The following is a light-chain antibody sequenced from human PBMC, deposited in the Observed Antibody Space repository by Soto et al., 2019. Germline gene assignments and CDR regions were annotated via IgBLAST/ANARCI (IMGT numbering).Light chain of an antibody. CDR3: QHFGGTTFN. CDR2: GAS. Sequence: EIVLTQSPGTLSLSPGEGAALSCRAIQSVSSSYIAWYQQRPGQTPSLLIYGASTRATGIPDRFSGSGSGTHFTLTISRLEPGDFAVYYCQHFGGTTFNFGQGTRLEI. CDR1: QSVSSSY. V-gene: IGKV3-20*01. J-gene: IGKJ5*01.